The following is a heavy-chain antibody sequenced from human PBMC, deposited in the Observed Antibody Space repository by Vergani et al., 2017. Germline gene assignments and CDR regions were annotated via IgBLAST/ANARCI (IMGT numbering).Heavy chain of an antibody. CDR3: ARQVWVSQGVGAFET. Sequence: QVQLQESGPGLVKPSETLSLTCSVSGYSISRGYYWGWIRQPPGKGLEWIATVFHSGSAYYNPSLRRRVTISVETSKNKFSLRLTTLTAADTAVYYCARQVWVSQGVGAFETWGRGTEVSVSS. D-gene: IGHD3-16*01. J-gene: IGHJ3*02. V-gene: IGHV4-38-2*02. CDR1: GYSISRGYY. CDR2: VFHSGSA.